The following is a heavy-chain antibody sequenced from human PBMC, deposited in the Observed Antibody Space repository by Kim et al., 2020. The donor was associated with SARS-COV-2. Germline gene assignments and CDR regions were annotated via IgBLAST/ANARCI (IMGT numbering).Heavy chain of an antibody. CDR3: ARETAEMATISYYYGMDV. D-gene: IGHD5-12*01. Sequence: SVKVSCKASGGTFSSYAISWVRQAPGQGLEWMGRIIPILGIANYAQKFQGRVTITADKSTSTAYMELSSLRSEDTAVYYYARETAEMATISYYYGMDVWGQGTTVTVSS. CDR2: IIPILGIA. V-gene: IGHV1-69*04. J-gene: IGHJ6*02. CDR1: GGTFSSYA.